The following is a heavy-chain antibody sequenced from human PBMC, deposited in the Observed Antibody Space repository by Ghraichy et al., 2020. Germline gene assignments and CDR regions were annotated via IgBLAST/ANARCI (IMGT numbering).Heavy chain of an antibody. CDR2: IDPSDSYT. V-gene: IGHV5-10-1*01. J-gene: IGHJ6*02. CDR1: GYSFTSYW. D-gene: IGHD5-12*01. Sequence: GESLNISCKGSGYSFTSYWISWVRQMPGKGLEWMGRIDPSDSYTNYSPSFQGHVTISADKSISTAYLQWSSLKASDTAMYYCARRLRGGYQTADYYYGMDVWGQGTTVTVSS. CDR3: ARRLRGGYQTADYYYGMDV.